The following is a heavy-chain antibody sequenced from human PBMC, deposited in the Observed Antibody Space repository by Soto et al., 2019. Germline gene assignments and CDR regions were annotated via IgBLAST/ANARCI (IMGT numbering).Heavy chain of an antibody. CDR2: IHHFGRT. J-gene: IGHJ4*02. Sequence: SETLSLTCDVSGGSITDDNWWSWVRQPPGEGLEWIGEIHHFGRTTYNPSLKSRVSMSVDTSKNQFFLKLNSVTAADTAVYYCTKNSAYALDYWGQGTLVTVSS. D-gene: IGHD5-12*01. CDR3: TKNSAYALDY. V-gene: IGHV4-4*02. CDR1: GGSITDDNW.